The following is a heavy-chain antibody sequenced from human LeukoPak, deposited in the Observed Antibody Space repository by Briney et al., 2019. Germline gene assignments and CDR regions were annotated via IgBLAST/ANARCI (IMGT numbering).Heavy chain of an antibody. V-gene: IGHV3-49*04. J-gene: IGHJ3*02. CDR2: IRSKAYSGTT. D-gene: IGHD3-22*01. Sequence: PGGSLRLSCTASRLTLGDYAMSWVRQAPGKGLEWVGFIRSKAYSGTTEYAASVKGRFTISRDDSKSIAYLQMNSLKTEDTAVYYCTRERTTMTDDAFDIWGQGTMVTVSS. CDR3: TRERTTMTDDAFDI. CDR1: RLTLGDYA.